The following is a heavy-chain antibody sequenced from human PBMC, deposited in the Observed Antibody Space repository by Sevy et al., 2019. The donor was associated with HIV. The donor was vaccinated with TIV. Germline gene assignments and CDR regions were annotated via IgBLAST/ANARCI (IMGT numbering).Heavy chain of an antibody. Sequence: GGSLRLSCSASGFTLDDYTMHWVRQAPGKGLEWVSLMSWDGGGTYYADSVKGRFTISRDNSKNSLYLQMYSLKIEDTALYYCAKDRGFDYGMDVWGQGTTVTVSS. CDR1: GFTLDDYT. D-gene: IGHD3-3*01. V-gene: IGHV3-43*01. J-gene: IGHJ6*02. CDR3: AKDRGFDYGMDV. CDR2: MSWDGGGT.